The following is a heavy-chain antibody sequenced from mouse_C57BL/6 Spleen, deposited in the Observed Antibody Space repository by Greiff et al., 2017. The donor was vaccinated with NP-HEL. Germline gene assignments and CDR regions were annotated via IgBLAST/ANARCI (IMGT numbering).Heavy chain of an antibody. CDR3: AKAYYSNYYWYFDV. CDR1: GYTFTSYW. CDR2: IYPGSGST. J-gene: IGHJ1*03. V-gene: IGHV1-55*01. Sequence: QVQLQQPGAELVKPGASVKMSCKASGYTFTSYWITWVKQRPGQGLEWIGDIYPGSGSTNYNEKFKSKATLTVDTSSSPAYMQLSSLTSEDSAVYYCAKAYYSNYYWYFDVWGTGTTVTVSS. D-gene: IGHD2-5*01.